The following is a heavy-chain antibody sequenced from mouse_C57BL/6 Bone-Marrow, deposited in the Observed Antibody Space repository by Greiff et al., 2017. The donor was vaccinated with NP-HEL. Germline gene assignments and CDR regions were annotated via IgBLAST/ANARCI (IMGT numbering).Heavy chain of an antibody. CDR1: GFTFSSYA. CDR3: ARGDDYDDAMDY. V-gene: IGHV5-4*03. D-gene: IGHD2-4*01. Sequence: DVMLVESGGGLVKPGGSLKLSCAASGFTFSSYAMSWVRQTPEKRLEWVATISAGGSYTYYPDNVKGRFTISRDNAKNNLYLQMSHLKSEDTAMYYCARGDDYDDAMDYWGQGTSVTVSS. J-gene: IGHJ4*01. CDR2: ISAGGSYT.